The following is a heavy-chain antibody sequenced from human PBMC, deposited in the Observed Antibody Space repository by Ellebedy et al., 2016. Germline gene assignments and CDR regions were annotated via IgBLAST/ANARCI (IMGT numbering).Heavy chain of an antibody. CDR1: GFPFSSYP. D-gene: IGHD6-19*01. CDR3: AKDQNQSAWYGWFDS. J-gene: IGHJ5*01. CDR2: IGGSGDST. V-gene: IGHV3-23*01. Sequence: GESLKISXAASGFPFSSYPMSWVRQAPGKGLEWVSAIGGSGDSTYYADSVKGRFTISRDNSKSTLYLQMNGLRAEDSAIYYCAKDQNQSAWYGWFDSWGQGALVTVSS.